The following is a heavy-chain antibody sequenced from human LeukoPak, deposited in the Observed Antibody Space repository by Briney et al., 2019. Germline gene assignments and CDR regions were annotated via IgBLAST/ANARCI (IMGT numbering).Heavy chain of an antibody. V-gene: IGHV3-21*06. CDR3: LRGDRRDY. CDR2: IDSSGGYM. J-gene: IGHJ4*02. Sequence: GGSLRLSCTATGFTFGDYAITWVRQAPGKGLEWVSSIDSSGGYMFYADSVKGRFIISRDNAKDSLYLQMNSLRVEDTAVYYCLRGDRRDYWGQGTLVTVSS. CDR1: GFTFGDYA.